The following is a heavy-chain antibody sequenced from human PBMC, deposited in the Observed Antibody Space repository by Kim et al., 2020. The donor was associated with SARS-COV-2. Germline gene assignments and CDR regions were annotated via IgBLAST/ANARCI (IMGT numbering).Heavy chain of an antibody. V-gene: IGHV3-64D*06. J-gene: IGHJ5*02. Sequence: KGRFTNTRDNSKNTLYLQMSSLRAEDTAVYYCVKDRGSEAAGRCFGWFDPWGQGTLVTVSS. D-gene: IGHD6-13*01. CDR3: VKDRGSEAAGRCFGWFDP.